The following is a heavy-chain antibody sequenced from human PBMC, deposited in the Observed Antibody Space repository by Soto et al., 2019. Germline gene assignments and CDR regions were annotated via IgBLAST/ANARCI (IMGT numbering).Heavy chain of an antibody. CDR3: ARWGMTWPEYCFDY. CDR1: GFTFSSYW. Sequence: GGSLRLSCAASGFTFSSYWMSWVRQAPGKGLEWVANIKQDGSEKYYVDSVKGRFTISRDNAKNSLYLQMNSLRAEDTAVYYCARWGMTWPEYCFDYWGQGTLVTVSS. J-gene: IGHJ4*02. V-gene: IGHV3-7*01. D-gene: IGHD7-27*01. CDR2: IKQDGSEK.